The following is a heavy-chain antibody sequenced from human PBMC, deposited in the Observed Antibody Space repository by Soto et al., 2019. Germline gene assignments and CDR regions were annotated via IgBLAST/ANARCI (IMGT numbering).Heavy chain of an antibody. CDR3: ASVAARPFYYYYGMDV. V-gene: IGHV1-69*06. J-gene: IGHJ6*02. CDR1: GGTFSSYA. Sequence: SVKVSCKXSGGTFSSYAISWVRQAPGQGLEWMGGIIPIFGTANYAQKFQGRVTITADKSTSTAYMELSSLRSEDTAVYYCASVAARPFYYYYGMDVWGQGTTVTVSS. CDR2: IIPIFGTA. D-gene: IGHD6-6*01.